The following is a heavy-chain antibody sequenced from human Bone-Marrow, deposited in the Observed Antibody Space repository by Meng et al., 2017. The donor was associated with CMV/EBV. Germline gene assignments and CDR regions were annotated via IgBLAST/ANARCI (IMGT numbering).Heavy chain of an antibody. CDR2: ISYDGSNK. CDR3: AREEFRQQLVYGRNWFDP. J-gene: IGHJ5*02. V-gene: IGHV3-30-3*01. D-gene: IGHD6-13*01. CDR1: GFTFSSYA. Sequence: GESLKISSAASGFTFSSYAMHWVRQAPVKGLEWVAVISYDGSNKYYADSVKGRFSISRDNSRNTLYLQMNSLRAEDTAVYYCAREEFRQQLVYGRNWFDPWGQGTLVTVSS.